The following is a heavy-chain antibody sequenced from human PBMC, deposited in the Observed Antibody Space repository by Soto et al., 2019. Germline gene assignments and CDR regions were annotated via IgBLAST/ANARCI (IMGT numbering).Heavy chain of an antibody. CDR3: AKDVDYYDSRGTWFDP. D-gene: IGHD3-22*01. J-gene: IGHJ5*02. CDR2: ISGSGGST. Sequence: GGSLRLSCAASGFTFSSYAMSWVRQAPGKGLEWVSAISGSGGSTYYADSVKGRFTISRDNSKNTLYLQMNSLRAEDTAVYYCAKDVDYYDSRGTWFDPWGQGTLVTVSS. V-gene: IGHV3-23*01. CDR1: GFTFSSYA.